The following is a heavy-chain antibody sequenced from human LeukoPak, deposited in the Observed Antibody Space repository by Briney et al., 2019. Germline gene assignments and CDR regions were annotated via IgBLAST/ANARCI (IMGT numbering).Heavy chain of an antibody. Sequence: DSVKVSCKASGYTFTAYYMHWVRQAPGHGLEWMGIINPSAGSTTYAQKFQGRVAMTRDTSTSTVYMELSSLSSEDTAVYYCARDRRYNDYDYCFDYWGQGTLVTVSS. CDR3: ARDRRYNDYDYCFDY. V-gene: IGHV1-46*01. D-gene: IGHD5-12*01. CDR2: INPSAGST. CDR1: GYTFTAYY. J-gene: IGHJ4*02.